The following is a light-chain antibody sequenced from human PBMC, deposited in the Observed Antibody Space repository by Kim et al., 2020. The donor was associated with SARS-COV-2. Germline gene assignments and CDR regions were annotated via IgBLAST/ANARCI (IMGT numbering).Light chain of an antibody. CDR1: GLPKKF. Sequence: SPGKATRTTGSGEGLPKKFGYWNQQRPGRGHILMVYRDKKRPTWIPERFSGSRSGTTRKLTITGVQTEDEADYVCQSADISGTAWIFGGGTQLTVL. CDR3: QSADISGTAWI. V-gene: IGLV3-25*03. J-gene: IGLJ2*01. CDR2: RDK.